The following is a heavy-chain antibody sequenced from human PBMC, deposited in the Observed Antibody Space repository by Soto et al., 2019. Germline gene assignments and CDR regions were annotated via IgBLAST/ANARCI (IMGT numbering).Heavy chain of an antibody. J-gene: IGHJ4*02. CDR1: GFTFASST. D-gene: IGHD1-7*01. CDR3: AEARSEGNNFLWNYY. Sequence: SVKVSCKASGFTFASSTVQWVRQARGQRLEWVGWIVVAGGNTDYAQKFQERVTITWDMSTRTAYMELSSLRSEDTAVYYCAEARSEGNNFLWNYYWGQGALVTVSS. V-gene: IGHV1-58*01. CDR2: IVVAGGNT.